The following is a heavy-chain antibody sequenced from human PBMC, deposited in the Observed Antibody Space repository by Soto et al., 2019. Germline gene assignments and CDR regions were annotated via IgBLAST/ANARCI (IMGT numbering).Heavy chain of an antibody. V-gene: IGHV1-69*06. J-gene: IGHJ6*02. CDR1: GGTFSSYA. Sequence: SVKVSCKASGGTFSSYAISWVRQAPGQGLEWMGGIIPIFGTANYAQKFQGRVTITADKSTSTAYMELSSLRSEDTAVYYCARDQSACGYNWHYGLCGMDVWGQGTTVSLSS. D-gene: IGHD1-7*01. CDR3: ARDQSACGYNWHYGLCGMDV. CDR2: IIPIFGTA.